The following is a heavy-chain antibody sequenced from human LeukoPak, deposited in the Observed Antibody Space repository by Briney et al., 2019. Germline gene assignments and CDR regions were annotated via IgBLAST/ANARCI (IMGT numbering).Heavy chain of an antibody. Sequence: PSETLSLTCTVSGDSISPNYWSWIRQPPGKGLEWIVYIHYTGNTNYNPSLKSRVTISVNTSKNQFSLKLSSVTAADTAVYYCARSGTATSFYYYYYMDVWGKGTTVTVSS. D-gene: IGHD4-17*01. CDR2: IHYTGNT. CDR1: GDSISPNY. J-gene: IGHJ6*03. V-gene: IGHV4-59*01. CDR3: ARSGTATSFYYYYYMDV.